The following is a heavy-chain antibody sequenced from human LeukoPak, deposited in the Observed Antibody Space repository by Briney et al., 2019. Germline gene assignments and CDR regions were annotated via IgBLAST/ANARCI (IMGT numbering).Heavy chain of an antibody. Sequence: GGSLRLSCAASGFTFSSYEMNWVRQAPGKGLEWVSYISSSGSTIYYADSVKCRFTISRDNAKNSLYLQMNSLRAEDTAVYYCARGIRGYDILTGYTTYDAFDIWGQGTMVTVSS. D-gene: IGHD3-9*01. V-gene: IGHV3-48*03. J-gene: IGHJ3*02. CDR2: ISSSGSTI. CDR1: GFTFSSYE. CDR3: ARGIRGYDILTGYTTYDAFDI.